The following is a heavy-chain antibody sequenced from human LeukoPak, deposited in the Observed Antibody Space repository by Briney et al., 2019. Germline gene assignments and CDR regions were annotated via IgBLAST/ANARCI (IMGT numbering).Heavy chain of an antibody. CDR1: GFPFSSYA. CDR3: ATEFLGAVAETGDY. D-gene: IGHD6-19*01. J-gene: IGHJ4*02. Sequence: PGGSLRLSCAASGFPFSSYAMNWVRQAPGKGLEWVSSISRTSGNIYYADSVKGRFTTSRDNAKNSLYLQMNSLRAEDTAVYYCATEFLGAVAETGDYWGQGTLDTVSS. CDR2: ISRTSGNI. V-gene: IGHV3-21*01.